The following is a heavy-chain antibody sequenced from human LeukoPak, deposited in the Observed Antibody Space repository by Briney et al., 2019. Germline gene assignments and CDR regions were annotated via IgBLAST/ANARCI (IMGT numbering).Heavy chain of an antibody. CDR1: GYTFTGYY. CDR3: ARVYSSGSFFGY. CDR2: INPNSGGT. Sequence: ASVKVSRKASGYTFTGYYMHWVRQAPGQGLEWMGWINPNSGGTNYAQKFQGRVTMTRDTSISTAYMELSRLRSDDTAVYYCARVYSSGSFFGYWGQGTLVTVSS. D-gene: IGHD3-10*01. J-gene: IGHJ4*02. V-gene: IGHV1-2*02.